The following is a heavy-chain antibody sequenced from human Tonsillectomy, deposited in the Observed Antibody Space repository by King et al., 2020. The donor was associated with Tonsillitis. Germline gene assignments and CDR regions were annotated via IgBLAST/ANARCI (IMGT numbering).Heavy chain of an antibody. V-gene: IGHV4-39*01. Sequence: WSWIRQPPGEGLEWIGVINYSGNTYYNPSLKSRVTISVDTSKNQFSLRLSSVTAADTAVYYCVRVGVSLTGRCFDYWGQGTLVTVSS. CDR2: INYSGNT. D-gene: IGHD3-9*01. CDR3: VRVGVSLTGRCFDY. J-gene: IGHJ4*02.